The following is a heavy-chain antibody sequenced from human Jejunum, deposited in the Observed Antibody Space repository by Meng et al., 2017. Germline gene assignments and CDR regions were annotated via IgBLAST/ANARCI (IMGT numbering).Heavy chain of an antibody. D-gene: IGHD5-18*01. J-gene: IGHJ4*02. V-gene: IGHV4-30-4*01. CDR2: IYYDGNT. Sequence: QVQLQESGAGLVKTSQTLSLTCTVSGGSLASVSRQWTWIRQPPGKGLEYIGYIYYDGNTNYSPSLKSRVSISIDTSKNQFSLRLNSVTAADTAVYYCAREVYLDTAMIIDSWGPGTLVTVSS. CDR1: GGSLASVSRQ. CDR3: AREVYLDTAMIIDS.